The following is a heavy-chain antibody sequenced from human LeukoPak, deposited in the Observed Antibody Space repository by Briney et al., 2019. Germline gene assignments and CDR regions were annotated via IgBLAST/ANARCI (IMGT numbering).Heavy chain of an antibody. CDR2: ISGSGGST. J-gene: IGHJ4*02. V-gene: IGHV3-23*01. D-gene: IGHD2-15*01. Sequence: PGGSLRLSCAASGFTFSSYAMSWVRRAPGKGLEWVSAISGSGGSTYYADSVKGRFTISRDNSKNTLYLQMNSLRAEDTAVYYCAKFVVVVAATFENYFDYWGQGTLVTVSS. CDR3: AKFVVVVAATFENYFDY. CDR1: GFTFSSYA.